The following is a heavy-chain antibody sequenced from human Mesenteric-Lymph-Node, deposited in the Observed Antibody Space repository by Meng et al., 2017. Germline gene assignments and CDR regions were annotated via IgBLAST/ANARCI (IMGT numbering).Heavy chain of an antibody. CDR2: ISSGDSDT. V-gene: IGHV5-51*01. D-gene: IGHD3-10*01. Sequence: GESLKISCECTGYIFTSHWIAWVRQMPGKGLEWMGMISSGDSDTRYSPAFRGQVTISADKSLSVAYLQWSSLKASDTAMYYCARAEPFITMVRGANWDAFDIWGQGTMVTVSS. CDR1: GYIFTSHW. J-gene: IGHJ3*02. CDR3: ARAEPFITMVRGANWDAFDI.